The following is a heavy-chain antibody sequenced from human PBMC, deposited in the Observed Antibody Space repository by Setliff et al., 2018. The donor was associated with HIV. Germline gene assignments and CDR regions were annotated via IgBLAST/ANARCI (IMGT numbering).Heavy chain of an antibody. CDR2: IYYSGAT. Sequence: SETLSLTCTVSGDSISSSTFYWGWIRQPPGKGLEWIGSIYYSGATYYNPSLKSRVAISVDTSKNQFSLKLSSVTAADTAVYYCARPRLRGSGAFDIWGQGTMVTVS. CDR1: GDSISSSTFY. J-gene: IGHJ3*02. V-gene: IGHV4-39*01. CDR3: ARPRLRGSGAFDI. D-gene: IGHD2-21*01.